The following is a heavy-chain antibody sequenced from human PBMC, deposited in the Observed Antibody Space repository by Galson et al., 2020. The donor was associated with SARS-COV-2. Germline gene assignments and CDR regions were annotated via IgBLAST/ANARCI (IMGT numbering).Heavy chain of an antibody. D-gene: IGHD2-21*02. J-gene: IGHJ4*02. V-gene: IGHV3-21*01. CDR1: GLTFSSHS. Sequence: NSGGSLRISCAASGLTFSSHSMNWPRQAPGKGLEWVSSSSSRSSYIYDADSVTGRSTISRDNAKNSLYLQMNRLRADDTSVYYCARDGEAYSGGDCYLPDWGQGTLFTVSS. CDR3: ARDGEAYSGGDCYLPD. CDR2: SSSRSSYI.